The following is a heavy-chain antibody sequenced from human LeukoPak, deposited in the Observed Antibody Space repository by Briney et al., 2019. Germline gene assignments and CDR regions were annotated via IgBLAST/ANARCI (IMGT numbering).Heavy chain of an antibody. CDR2: MEYGGNT. D-gene: IGHD3-9*01. CDR1: GGSITSRLYY. Sequence: KSSETLSLTCTVSGGSITSRLYYWGWIPQPPGKGLEWIGTMEYGGNTYYNPSLRSRVNMSVDTSKNQFSLKLSSVNAADTAIYYCARHGPRRRSFDFILYFDNWGQGTLGTVSS. J-gene: IGHJ4*02. CDR3: ARHGPRRRSFDFILYFDN. V-gene: IGHV4-39*01.